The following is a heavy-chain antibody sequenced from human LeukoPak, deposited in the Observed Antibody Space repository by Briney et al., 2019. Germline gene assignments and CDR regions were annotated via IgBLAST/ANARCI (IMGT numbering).Heavy chain of an antibody. CDR1: GFTVSSIY. Sequence: GGSLRLSCAASGFTVSSIYMSWVRQAPGKGLEWVSVIYSGGSTYYADSVKGRFTISRDNSKNTLYLQMNSLRAEDTAVYYCARFDYYGSGSVGYWGQGTLVTVSS. CDR2: IYSGGST. V-gene: IGHV3-66*01. CDR3: ARFDYYGSGSVGY. D-gene: IGHD3-10*01. J-gene: IGHJ4*02.